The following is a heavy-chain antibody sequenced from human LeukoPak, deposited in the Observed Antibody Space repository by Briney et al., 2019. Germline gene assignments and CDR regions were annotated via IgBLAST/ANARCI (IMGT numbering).Heavy chain of an antibody. CDR1: GGSFSGYY. CDR2: INHSGST. CDR3: ARGPPELGATRAGMDV. V-gene: IGHV4-34*01. D-gene: IGHD1-26*01. Sequence: PSETLSLTCAVYGGSFSGYYWSWLRQPPGKGLEWIGEINHSGSTNYNPSLKSRVTISVDTSKNQFSLKLSSVTAADTAVYYCARGPPELGATRAGMDVWGQGTTVTVSS. J-gene: IGHJ6*02.